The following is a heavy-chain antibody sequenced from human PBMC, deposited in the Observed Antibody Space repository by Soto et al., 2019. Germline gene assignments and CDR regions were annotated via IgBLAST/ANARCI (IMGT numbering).Heavy chain of an antibody. Sequence: GGSLRLSCAASGFTFDDYSMSWVRQIPGKGLEWVAVIWYDGSNKYYADSVKGRFTISRDNSKNTLYLQMNSLRAEDTAVYYCARDWYGGDSSSSFYYYGMDVWGQGTTVTVSS. D-gene: IGHD6-6*01. CDR1: GFTFDDYS. CDR3: ARDWYGGDSSSSFYYYGMDV. V-gene: IGHV3-33*08. J-gene: IGHJ6*02. CDR2: IWYDGSNK.